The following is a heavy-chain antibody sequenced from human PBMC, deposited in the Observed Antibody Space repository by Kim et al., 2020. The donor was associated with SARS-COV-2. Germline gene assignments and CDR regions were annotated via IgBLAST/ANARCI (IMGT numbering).Heavy chain of an antibody. V-gene: IGHV3-33*01. D-gene: IGHD5-12*01. CDR2: IWYDGSNK. J-gene: IGHJ4*02. CDR3: ARDPFYSGYDYVYFDY. Sequence: GGSLRLSCAASGFTFSSYGMHWVRQAPGKGLEWVAVIWYDGSNKYYADSVKGRFTISRDNSKNTLYLQMNSLRAEDTAVYYCARDPFYSGYDYVYFDYWGQGTLVTVSS. CDR1: GFTFSSYG.